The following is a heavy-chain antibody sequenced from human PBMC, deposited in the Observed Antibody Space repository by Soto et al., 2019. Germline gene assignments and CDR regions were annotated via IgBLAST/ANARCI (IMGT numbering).Heavy chain of an antibody. CDR3: VRNWRYYGGDYYYGMDA. V-gene: IGHV2-5*02. D-gene: IGHD3-10*01. J-gene: IGHJ6*02. CDR2: IYWDDDE. CDR1: GFSLNTGGVG. Sequence: ITLKESGPTLVKPTQTLTLTCTFSGFSLNTGGVGVGWVRQPRGKAMEWLALIYWDDDERYRPSLRSSLNITMDTINGRVVLTMTHMDPEDTATYYCVRNWRYYGGDYYYGMDAWGQGTTVTVSS.